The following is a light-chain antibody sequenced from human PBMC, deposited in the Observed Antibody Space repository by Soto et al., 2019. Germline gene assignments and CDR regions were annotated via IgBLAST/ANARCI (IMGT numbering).Light chain of an antibody. CDR3: SSYTSTEIGV. V-gene: IGLV2-14*01. J-gene: IGLJ3*02. CDR2: QVT. Sequence: QSALTQPASVSASPGQSITISCTGTSSDVGGYDYVSWYQQHPGKAPKLIIYQVTNRPSGVSNRFSGSKSGNTASLTISGLQPEDEAHYYCSSYTSTEIGVFGGGTKVTVL. CDR1: SSDVGGYDY.